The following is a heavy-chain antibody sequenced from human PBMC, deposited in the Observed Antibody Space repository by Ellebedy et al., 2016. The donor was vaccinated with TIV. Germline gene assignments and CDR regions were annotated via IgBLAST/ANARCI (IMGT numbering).Heavy chain of an antibody. CDR3: AKWETRLNYFAD. D-gene: IGHD1-26*01. CDR2: ISGHGVDT. CDR1: GFTFTTYP. V-gene: IGHV3-23*01. J-gene: IGHJ4*02. Sequence: GESLKISCVTSGFTFTTYPMSWVRQVPGKALEWVSGISGHGVDTFYADSVKGRFTISRDNSRNTVHLQLNSLRADDTAIYYCAKWETRLNYFADWGRGTLVTVSS.